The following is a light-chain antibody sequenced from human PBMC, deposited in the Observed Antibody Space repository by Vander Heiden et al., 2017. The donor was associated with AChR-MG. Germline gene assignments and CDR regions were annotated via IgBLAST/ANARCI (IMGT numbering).Light chain of an antibody. J-gene: IGKJ3*01. CDR2: AAS. Sequence: DIQMTQSPSSLSASVGDSVTITGRASQSISSYLNWYQQKPGKAPKLLIYAASSLQSGVPSRFSGSGSGTDFTLTISSLQPEDFATYYCQQSYSTPRTFGPGTKVDIK. V-gene: IGKV1-39*01. CDR1: QSISSY. CDR3: QQSYSTPRT.